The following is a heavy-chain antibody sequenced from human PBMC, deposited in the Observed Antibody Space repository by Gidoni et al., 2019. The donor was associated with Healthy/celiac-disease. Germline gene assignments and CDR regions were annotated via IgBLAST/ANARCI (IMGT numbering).Heavy chain of an antibody. CDR1: GGSISSYY. Sequence: QVQLQASGPGLVKPSETLSLTCTVSGGSISSYYWSWIRQPPGKGLEWIGYIYYSGSTNYNPSLKSRVTISVDTSKNQFSLKLSSVTAADTAVYYCARRDYYGSGTQFDPWGQGTLVTVSS. CDR2: IYYSGST. V-gene: IGHV4-59*08. J-gene: IGHJ5*02. CDR3: ARRDYYGSGTQFDP. D-gene: IGHD3-10*01.